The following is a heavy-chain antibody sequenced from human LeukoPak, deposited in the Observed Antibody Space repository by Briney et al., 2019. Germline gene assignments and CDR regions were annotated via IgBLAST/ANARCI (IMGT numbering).Heavy chain of an antibody. Sequence: ETXSLTXXXXGGSISSYYWSWIRQPPGKGLEWIGYIYYSGSTNYNPSLKSRVTISVDTSKNQFSLKLSSVTAADAAVYYCARLEYSSGWYSYWGQGTLVTVSS. CDR3: ARLEYSSGWYSY. V-gene: IGHV4-59*08. J-gene: IGHJ4*02. CDR1: GGSISSYY. CDR2: IYYSGST. D-gene: IGHD6-19*01.